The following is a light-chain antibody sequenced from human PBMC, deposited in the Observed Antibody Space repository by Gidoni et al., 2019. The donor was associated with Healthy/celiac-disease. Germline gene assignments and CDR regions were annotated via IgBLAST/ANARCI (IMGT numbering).Light chain of an antibody. CDR1: QSISSY. CDR3: QQMHS. Sequence: DIQMTQSPSSLSASVGDRVTITYRASQSISSYLNWYQQKPGKAPKLLIYAASSLQSGVPSRFSGSGSGTDFTLTISSLQPEDFATYYCQQMHSFGQGTKLEIK. V-gene: IGKV1-39*01. J-gene: IGKJ2*01. CDR2: AAS.